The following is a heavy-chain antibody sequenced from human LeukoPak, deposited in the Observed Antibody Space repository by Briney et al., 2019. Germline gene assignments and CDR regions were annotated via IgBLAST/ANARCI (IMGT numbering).Heavy chain of an antibody. V-gene: IGHV3-7*01. CDR3: VRGGYYLFDY. CDR2: INQDGSEK. D-gene: IGHD3-10*01. CDR1: GFTFSSYW. J-gene: IGHJ4*02. Sequence: GGSLRLSCAASGFTFSSYWMSWVRQAPGKGLEWVANINQDGSEKNYVDSVKGRFTISRDNAKNSLYLQMNSLRGEDTAVYYCVRGGYYLFDYWGQGTLVTVSS.